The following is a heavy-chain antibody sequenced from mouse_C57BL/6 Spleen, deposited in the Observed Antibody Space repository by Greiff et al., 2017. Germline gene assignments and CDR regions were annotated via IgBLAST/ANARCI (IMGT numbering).Heavy chain of an antibody. J-gene: IGHJ4*01. V-gene: IGHV1-55*01. CDR1: GYTFTSYW. CDR2: IYPGSGST. D-gene: IGHD1-1*01. CDR3: ARYLVLITTVVAPYAMDY. Sequence: QVQLKQPGAELVKPGASVKMSCKASGYTFTSYWITWVKQRPGQGLEWIGDIYPGSGSTNYNEKFKSKATLTVDTSSSTAYMQLSSLTSEDSAVYYCARYLVLITTVVAPYAMDYWGQGTSVTVSS.